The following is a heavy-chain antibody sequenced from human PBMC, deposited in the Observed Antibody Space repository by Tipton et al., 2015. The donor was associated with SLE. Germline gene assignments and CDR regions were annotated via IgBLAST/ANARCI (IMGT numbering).Heavy chain of an antibody. V-gene: IGHV4-31*03. CDR2: MSYSGST. CDR1: GGSITSSSYY. J-gene: IGHJ4*02. CDR3: ARGGVGGYDYFDH. Sequence: TLSLTCTVSGGSITSSSYYWGWIRQPPGKGLEWIGHMSYSGSTYYNPSLKSRITISVDTSKNHFSLKLSSVTAADTAVYYCARGGVGGYDYFDHWGQGTLVTVSS. D-gene: IGHD5-12*01.